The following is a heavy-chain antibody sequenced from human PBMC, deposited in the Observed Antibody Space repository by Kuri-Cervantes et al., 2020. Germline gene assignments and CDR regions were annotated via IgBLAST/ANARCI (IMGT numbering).Heavy chain of an antibody. CDR2: IQSKTDGGTT. J-gene: IGHJ4*02. D-gene: IGHD2-8*01. CDR3: ARNLYGDY. V-gene: IGHV3-15*01. CDR1: GIIFDNTW. Sequence: GGSLRLSCSAAGIIFDNTWMSWVRQAPGKGLEWVGRIQSKTDGGTTDYAAPAKGRFTISRDNSKNTLYLQMNSLRAEDTAVYYCARNLYGDYWGQGTLVTVSS.